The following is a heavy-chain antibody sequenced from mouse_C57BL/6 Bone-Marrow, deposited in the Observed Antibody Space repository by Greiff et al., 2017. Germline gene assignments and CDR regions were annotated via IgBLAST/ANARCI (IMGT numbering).Heavy chain of an antibody. D-gene: IGHD1-1*01. Sequence: VKLQESGAELARPGASVKLSCKASGYTFTSSGISWVKQRTGQGLEWIGEIYPRSGNTYYNEKFKGKATLTADKSSSTAYMELRSLTSEDSAVYFGARVRVYYYGSSHDYWGQGTTLTVSS. J-gene: IGHJ2*01. V-gene: IGHV1-81*01. CDR1: GYTFTSSG. CDR3: ARVRVYYYGSSHDY. CDR2: IYPRSGNT.